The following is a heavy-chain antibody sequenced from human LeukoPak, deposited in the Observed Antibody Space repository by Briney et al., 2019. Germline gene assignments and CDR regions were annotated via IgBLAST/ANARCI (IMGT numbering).Heavy chain of an antibody. J-gene: IGHJ4*02. CDR3: ARGRFWSNYFDY. D-gene: IGHD3-3*01. CDR2: INSDESST. V-gene: IGHV3-74*01. CDR1: GFTFSSYW. Sequence: GGSLRLSCAASGFTFSSYWMHWVRQAPGKGLVWVSRINSDESSTSYADSVKGRFTISRDNAKNTLYLQMNSLRAEDTAVYYCARGRFWSNYFDYWGQGTLVTVSS.